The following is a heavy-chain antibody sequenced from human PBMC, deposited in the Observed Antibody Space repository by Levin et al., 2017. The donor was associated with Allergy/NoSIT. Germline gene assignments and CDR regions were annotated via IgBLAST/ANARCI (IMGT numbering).Heavy chain of an antibody. J-gene: IGHJ4*02. Sequence: SETLSLTCTVSGASISSTTSYWVWIRQPPGKGLEWIGTLYYSGTTFYDPSLKSRVTISLDTSKNQFSLKLTSVTAADTAVYYCARETTIPGRGLGDWGQGTLVTVSS. CDR3: ARETTIPGRGLGD. D-gene: IGHD2-2*02. V-gene: IGHV4-39*07. CDR2: LYYSGTT. CDR1: GASISSTTSY.